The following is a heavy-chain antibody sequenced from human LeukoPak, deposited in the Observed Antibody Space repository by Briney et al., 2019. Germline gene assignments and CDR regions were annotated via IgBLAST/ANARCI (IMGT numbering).Heavy chain of an antibody. CDR2: IYTSGST. J-gene: IGHJ4*02. CDR3: ARAGAFGAAAGTRI. V-gene: IGHV4-61*02. CDR1: GGSISSGSYY. D-gene: IGHD6-13*01. Sequence: SETLSLTCTVSGGSISSGSYYWSWIRQPAGKGLEWIGRIYTSGSTNYNPSLKSRVTISVDTSKNQFSLKLSSVTAADTAVYYCARAGAFGAAAGTRIWGQGTLVTVSS.